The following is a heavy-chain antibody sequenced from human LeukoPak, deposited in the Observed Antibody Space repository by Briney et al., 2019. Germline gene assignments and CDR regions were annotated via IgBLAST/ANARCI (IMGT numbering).Heavy chain of an antibody. V-gene: IGHV1-2*02. CDR2: INPNSGGT. Sequence: ASVKVSCKPSGYTFTGYYMHWVRQAPGQGLEWMGWINPNSGGTNYAQKFQGRVTMTRDTSISTAYMELSRLRSDDTAVYYCARGGAAGLQGLRYFDWLLLGNAYWGQGTLVTVSS. D-gene: IGHD3-9*01. J-gene: IGHJ4*02. CDR1: GYTFTGYY. CDR3: ARGGAAGLQGLRYFDWLLLGNAY.